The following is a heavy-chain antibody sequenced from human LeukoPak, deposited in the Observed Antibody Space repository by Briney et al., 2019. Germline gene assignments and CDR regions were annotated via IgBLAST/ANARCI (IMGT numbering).Heavy chain of an antibody. Sequence: MASETLSLTCTVSGGSISSSSYYWGWIRQPPGKGLEWIGSIYYSGSTYYNPSLKSRVTISVDTSKNQFSLKLSSVTAADTAVYYCARDLGLALWGQGTLVTVSS. J-gene: IGHJ4*02. CDR3: ARDLGLAL. CDR2: IYYSGST. CDR1: GGSISSSSYY. D-gene: IGHD6-19*01. V-gene: IGHV4-39*07.